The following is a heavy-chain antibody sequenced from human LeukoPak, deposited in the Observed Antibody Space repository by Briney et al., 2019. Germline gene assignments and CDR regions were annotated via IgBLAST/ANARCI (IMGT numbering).Heavy chain of an antibody. CDR1: GDSIISNIYW. Sequence: PSETLSLTCTVSGDSIISNIYWWDWVRLPPGKGREWVGATFYTGRTFYSPSLKSRVTISVDTSKTQFTLDLSSATAADTAVYYCARRRHNFDFYDVWGQGTRVTVSS. J-gene: IGHJ3*01. CDR2: TFYTGRT. V-gene: IGHV4-39*01. D-gene: IGHD3/OR15-3a*01. CDR3: ARRRHNFDFYDV.